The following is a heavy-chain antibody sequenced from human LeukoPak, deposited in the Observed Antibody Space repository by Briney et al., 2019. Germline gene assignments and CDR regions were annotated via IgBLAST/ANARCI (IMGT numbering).Heavy chain of an antibody. D-gene: IGHD3-9*01. V-gene: IGHV4-61*01. Sequence: SETLSLTCTVSGGSVSSGSYYWSWIRQPPGKGLEWIGYIYYSGSTNYNPSLKSRVTISVDTSKNQFSLKLSSVTAADTAVYYCARSPLTGNYGDWFDPWGQGTLVIVSS. CDR2: IYYSGST. CDR3: ARSPLTGNYGDWFDP. J-gene: IGHJ5*02. CDR1: GGSVSSGSYY.